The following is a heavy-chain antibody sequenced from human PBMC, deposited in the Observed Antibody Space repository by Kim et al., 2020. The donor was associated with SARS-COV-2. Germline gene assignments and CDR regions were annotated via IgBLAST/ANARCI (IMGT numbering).Heavy chain of an antibody. J-gene: IGHJ4*02. CDR3: AREAAAESKNFDY. CDR1: GYTFTSYL. Sequence: ASVKVSCRASGYTFTSYLIHWMRQAPGQGLEWMGGINLSGGSTRYAQKFQGRVAMTRDTSTSTVYMELSSLRSEDTAVYYCAREAAAESKNFDYWGQGTL. D-gene: IGHD4-4*01. V-gene: IGHV1-46*01. CDR2: INLSGGST.